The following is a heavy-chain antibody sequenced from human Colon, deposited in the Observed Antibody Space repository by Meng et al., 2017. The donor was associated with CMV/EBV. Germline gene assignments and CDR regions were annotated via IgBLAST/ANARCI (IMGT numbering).Heavy chain of an antibody. Sequence: FPFNKYGFHWVRQAPGKGLEWVAFIWFDGSNKFYGNSVKGRFTISRDNSKNMLYLEMNSLRAEDTAVYYCAKDRGAIAGATTSWFDPWGQGTLVTVSS. V-gene: IGHV3-33*06. CDR3: AKDRGAIAGATTSWFDP. CDR2: IWFDGSNK. CDR1: FPFNKYG. J-gene: IGHJ5*02. D-gene: IGHD1-26*01.